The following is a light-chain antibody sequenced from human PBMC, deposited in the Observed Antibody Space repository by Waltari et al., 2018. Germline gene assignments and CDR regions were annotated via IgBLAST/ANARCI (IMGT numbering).Light chain of an antibody. V-gene: IGLV2-23*02. Sequence: QSALTQPASVSASPGPSITISCTGTSSDIGTYNFVYWYQHHPGKVPNVLIYEVTNRPSGVSNRFSGSKSGYTASLTISGLQAEDEADYYCCSYAGDALWVFGGGTKLTVL. CDR2: EVT. CDR3: CSYAGDALWV. J-gene: IGLJ3*02. CDR1: SSDIGTYNF.